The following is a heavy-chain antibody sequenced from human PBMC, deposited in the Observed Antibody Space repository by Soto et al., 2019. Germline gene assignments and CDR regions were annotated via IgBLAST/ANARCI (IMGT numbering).Heavy chain of an antibody. Sequence: GASVKVSCKASGGTFSSYTISWVRQAPGQGLEWMGRIIPILGIANYAQKFQGRVTITADKSTSTAYMELSSLRSEDTAVYYCARVRREYSGYETLYYFDYWGQGTLVTVSS. V-gene: IGHV1-69*02. CDR1: GGTFSSYT. CDR3: ARVRREYSGYETLYYFDY. J-gene: IGHJ4*02. D-gene: IGHD5-12*01. CDR2: IIPILGIA.